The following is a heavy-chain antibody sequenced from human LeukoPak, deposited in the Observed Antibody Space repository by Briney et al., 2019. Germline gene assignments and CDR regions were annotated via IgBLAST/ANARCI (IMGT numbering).Heavy chain of an antibody. Sequence: ASVKVSCKASGYTFTSYYMHWVRQAPGQGLEWMGIINPSGGRKSYAQKFQGRVTMTRDTSTSTAYMELSRLRFDDTAVYYCARSPDILTGEKFDYWGQGTLVTVSS. CDR2: INPSGGRK. CDR3: ARSPDILTGEKFDY. D-gene: IGHD3-9*01. V-gene: IGHV1-46*01. J-gene: IGHJ4*02. CDR1: GYTFTSYY.